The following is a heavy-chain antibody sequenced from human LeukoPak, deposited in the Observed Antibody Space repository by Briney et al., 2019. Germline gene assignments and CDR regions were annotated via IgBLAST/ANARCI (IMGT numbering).Heavy chain of an antibody. J-gene: IGHJ3*02. Sequence: SETLFLTCTDSGGSISSYYWSWIRQPPGKGLEWIGYIYYSGSTNYNPSLKSRVTISVDTSKNQFSLKLSSVTAADTAVYYCARGSTDSSGLHAFDIWGQGTMVTVSS. CDR1: GGSISSYY. D-gene: IGHD3-22*01. CDR3: ARGSTDSSGLHAFDI. CDR2: IYYSGST. V-gene: IGHV4-59*01.